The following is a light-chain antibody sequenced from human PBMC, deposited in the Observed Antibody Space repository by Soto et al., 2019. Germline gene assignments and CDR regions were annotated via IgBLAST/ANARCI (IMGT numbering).Light chain of an antibody. Sequence: EIVLTQSPGTLSLSPGARATLSCRASQSVSSSYLTWYQQKPGQAPRLLIYVASSRATGIPDRFSGGGSGTDFALTISRLEPEEAEVYYYHQYGSSPPFTFGPGTKVDIK. J-gene: IGKJ3*01. CDR2: VAS. V-gene: IGKV3-20*01. CDR3: HQYGSSPPFT. CDR1: QSVSSSY.